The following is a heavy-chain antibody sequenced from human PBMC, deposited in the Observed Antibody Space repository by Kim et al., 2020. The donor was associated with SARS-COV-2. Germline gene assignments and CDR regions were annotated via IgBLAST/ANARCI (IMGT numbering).Heavy chain of an antibody. V-gene: IGHV3-72*01. D-gene: IGHD3-9*01. CDR3: ARGGGSDWSTTAIDY. Sequence: ASVEGRFSISRDDSKNSVYLQMNSLEPEDTAVYYCARGGGSDWSTTAIDYWGQGTLVTVSP. J-gene: IGHJ4*02.